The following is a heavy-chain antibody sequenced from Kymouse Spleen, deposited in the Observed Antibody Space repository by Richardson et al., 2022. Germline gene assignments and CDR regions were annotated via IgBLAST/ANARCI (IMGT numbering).Heavy chain of an antibody. V-gene: IGHV3-33*01. J-gene: IGHJ4*02,IGHJ5*02. CDR1: GFTFSSYG. D-gene: IGHD3-10*01. CDR3: ASYGSGPGG. Sequence: QVQLVESGGGVVQPGRSLRLSCAASGFTFSSYGMHWVRQAPGKGLEWVAVIWYDGSNKYYADSVKGRFTISRDNSKNTLYLQMNSLRAEDTAVYYCASYGSGPGGWGQGTLVTVSS. CDR2: IWYDGSNK.